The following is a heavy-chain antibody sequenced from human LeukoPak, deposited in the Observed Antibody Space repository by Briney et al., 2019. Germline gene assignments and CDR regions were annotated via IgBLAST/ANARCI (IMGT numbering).Heavy chain of an antibody. CDR2: INPNGGGT. CDR3: ARTSSYYYDSSGYDY. Sequence: ASVKVSCKASGYTFTGYYMHWVRQAPGQGLEWMGRINPNGGGTNYAQKFQGRVTMTRDTSISTAYMELSRLRSDDTAVYYCARTSSYYYDSSGYDYWGQGTLVTVSS. CDR1: GYTFTGYY. V-gene: IGHV1-2*06. D-gene: IGHD3-22*01. J-gene: IGHJ4*02.